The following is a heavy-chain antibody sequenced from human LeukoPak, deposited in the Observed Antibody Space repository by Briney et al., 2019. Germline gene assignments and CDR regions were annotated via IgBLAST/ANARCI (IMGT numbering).Heavy chain of an antibody. V-gene: IGHV3-23*01. CDR1: GGTFSSYA. Sequence: ASVKVSCKASGGTFSSYAMSWVRQAPGKGLEWVSGISDSGGNTYYADSVKGRFTISRDNSKNTLYLQMNSLRAEDTAVYYCAKDHYDSSGYHVPFDYWGQGTLVTVSS. J-gene: IGHJ4*02. CDR2: ISDSGGNT. CDR3: AKDHYDSSGYHVPFDY. D-gene: IGHD3-22*01.